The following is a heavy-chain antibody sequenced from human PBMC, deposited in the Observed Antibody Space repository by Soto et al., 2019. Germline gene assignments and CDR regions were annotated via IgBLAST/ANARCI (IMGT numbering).Heavy chain of an antibody. Sequence: QEQLVESGGGVVQPGRSLRLSCVASGFKFTSHAMHWVRRAPGKGLEWLALITYGGTDKYYADSVKGRFTISRDQSKNTLYLQMDSLTTEDRAVYYCAKDLYKDVWGSNRYPDRRQYHYAMDVWGQGTAVPVSS. D-gene: IGHD3-16*02. V-gene: IGHV3-30*18. J-gene: IGHJ6*02. CDR1: GFKFTSHA. CDR3: AKDLYKDVWGSNRYPDRRQYHYAMDV. CDR2: ITYGGTDK.